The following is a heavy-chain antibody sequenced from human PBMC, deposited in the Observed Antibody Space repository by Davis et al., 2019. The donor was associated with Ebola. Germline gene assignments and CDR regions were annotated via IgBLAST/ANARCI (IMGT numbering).Heavy chain of an antibody. J-gene: IGHJ6*04. CDR1: GGSISSSSYY. D-gene: IGHD5-18*01. Sequence: PSETLSLTCTVSGGSISSSSYYWGWIRQPPGKGLEWIGSIYYSGSTYYNPSLKSRVTISVDTSKNQFSLKLSSVTAADTAVYYCARGRSVQLWSYYYYGMDVWGKGTTVTVSS. CDR3: ARGRSVQLWSYYYYGMDV. CDR2: IYYSGST. V-gene: IGHV4-39*07.